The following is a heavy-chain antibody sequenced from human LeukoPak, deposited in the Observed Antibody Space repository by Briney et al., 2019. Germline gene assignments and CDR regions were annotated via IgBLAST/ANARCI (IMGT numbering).Heavy chain of an antibody. CDR3: VSFYEAY. CDR1: GNYG. D-gene: IGHD2/OR15-2a*01. V-gene: IGHV3-74*01. J-gene: IGHJ4*02. CDR2: INSDGSWT. Sequence: GGSLRLSGAASGNYGMHWVRQAPGKGLVWVSHINSDGSWTSYADSVKGRFTISKDNAKNTVYLQMNNLRAEDTAVYYCVSFYEAYWGRGTLVTVSS.